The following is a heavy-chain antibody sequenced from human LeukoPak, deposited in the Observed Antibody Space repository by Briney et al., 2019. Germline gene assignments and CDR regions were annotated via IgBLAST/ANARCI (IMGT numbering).Heavy chain of an antibody. D-gene: IGHD6-13*01. J-gene: IGHJ4*02. CDR3: ARDQQLGPTPDY. Sequence: GGSLRRSCAASGFTFSSYSMNWVRQAPGKGLEWVSSISSSSSYIYYADSVKGRFTISRDNAKNSLYLQMNSLRAEDTAVYYCARDQQLGPTPDYWGQGTLVTVSS. V-gene: IGHV3-21*01. CDR1: GFTFSSYS. CDR2: ISSSSSYI.